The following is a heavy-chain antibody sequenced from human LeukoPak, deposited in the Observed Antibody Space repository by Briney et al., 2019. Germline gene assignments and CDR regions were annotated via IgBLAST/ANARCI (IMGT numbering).Heavy chain of an antibody. CDR1: GFTFSSYG. V-gene: IGHV3-30*18. D-gene: IGHD6-13*01. Sequence: GGSLRLSWAASGFTFSSYGMHWVRQAPGKGLEWVAVISYDGSNKYYADSVKGRFTISRDNSKNTLYLQMNSLRAEDTAVYYCAKDLIAAAGFDAFDIWGQGTMVTVSS. J-gene: IGHJ3*02. CDR2: ISYDGSNK. CDR3: AKDLIAAAGFDAFDI.